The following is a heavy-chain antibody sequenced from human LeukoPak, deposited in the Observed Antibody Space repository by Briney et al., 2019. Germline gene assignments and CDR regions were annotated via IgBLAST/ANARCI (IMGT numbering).Heavy chain of an antibody. CDR3: ARYGGSIDY. CDR2: ISWNSGSI. Sequence: GRSLRLSCAASGFTFDDYAMHWVRQAPGKGLEWVSGISWNSGSIGYADSVNGRFTISRDNSKNTLYLQMNSLRAEDTAVYYCARYGGSIDYWGQGTLVTVSS. V-gene: IGHV3-9*01. CDR1: GFTFDDYA. D-gene: IGHD4-23*01. J-gene: IGHJ4*02.